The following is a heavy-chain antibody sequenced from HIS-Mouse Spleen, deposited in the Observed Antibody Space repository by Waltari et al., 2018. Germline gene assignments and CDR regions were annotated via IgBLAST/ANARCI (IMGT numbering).Heavy chain of an antibody. CDR1: GYSISSGYS. V-gene: IGHV3-7*01. D-gene: IGHD5-12*01. J-gene: IGHJ5*02. Sequence: VQLQESGPGLVKPSETLSLPCTVPGYSISSGYSWGRFRQAPGKGLEWLANIKQDGSEKYYVDSVKGRFTISRDNAKNSLYLQMNSLRAEDTAVYYCARERRGPGWFDPWGQGTLVIVSS. CDR3: ARERRGPGWFDP. CDR2: IKQDGSEK.